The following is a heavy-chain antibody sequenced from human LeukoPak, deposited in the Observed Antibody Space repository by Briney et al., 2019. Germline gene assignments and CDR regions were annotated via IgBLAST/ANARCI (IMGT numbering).Heavy chain of an antibody. D-gene: IGHD1-26*01. CDR2: IYTSGST. CDR3: ARVVVGATTTPFDAFDI. CDR1: GGSISSYY. Sequence: SETLSLTCTVSGGSISSYYWSWIRQPAGKGLEWIGRIYTSGSTNYNPSLKSRVTMSVDTSKNQFSLKLSSVTAADTAVYYCARVVVGATTTPFDAFDIWGQGTMVTVSS. V-gene: IGHV4-4*07. J-gene: IGHJ3*02.